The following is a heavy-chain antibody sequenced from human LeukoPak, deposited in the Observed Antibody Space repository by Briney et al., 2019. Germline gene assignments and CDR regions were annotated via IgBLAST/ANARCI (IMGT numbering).Heavy chain of an antibody. CDR3: AKDLVYSGYENWDY. D-gene: IGHD5-12*01. V-gene: IGHV3-23*01. CDR2: ISGSGGST. J-gene: IGHJ4*02. CDR1: GFTFSSYG. Sequence: GGSLRLSCAASGFTFSSYGMSWVRQAPGKGLEWVSAISGSGGSTYYADSVKGRFTISRDNSKNTLYLQVNSLRAEDTAVYYCAKDLVYSGYENWDYWGQGTLVTVSS.